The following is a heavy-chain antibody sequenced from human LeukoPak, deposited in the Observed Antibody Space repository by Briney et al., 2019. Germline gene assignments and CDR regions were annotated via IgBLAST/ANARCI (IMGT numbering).Heavy chain of an antibody. CDR2: ISYSGST. V-gene: IGHV4-59*01. Sequence: PSETLSLTCTVSGGSISSYYWTWIRQSPEKGLEWIGYISYSGSTNYNPSLKSRVTISVDTSKNQFSLKLNSVTAADTAVYYCARGYSSSYPIDYWGQGTLVTVSS. CDR1: GGSISSYY. CDR3: ARGYSSSYPIDY. D-gene: IGHD6-6*01. J-gene: IGHJ4*02.